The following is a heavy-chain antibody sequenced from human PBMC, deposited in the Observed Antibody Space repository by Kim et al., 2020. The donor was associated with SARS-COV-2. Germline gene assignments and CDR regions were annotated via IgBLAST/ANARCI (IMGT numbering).Heavy chain of an antibody. V-gene: IGHV4-39*07. Sequence: SETLSLTCTVSGGSISSSSYYWGWIRQPPGKGLEWIGSIYYSGSTYYNPSLKSRVTISVDTSKNQFSLKLSSVTAADTAVYYCATYSVGRWLSDNWFDPWGQGTLVTVSS. CDR1: GGSISSSSYY. CDR2: IYYSGST. CDR3: ATYSVGRWLSDNWFDP. J-gene: IGHJ5*02. D-gene: IGHD3-22*01.